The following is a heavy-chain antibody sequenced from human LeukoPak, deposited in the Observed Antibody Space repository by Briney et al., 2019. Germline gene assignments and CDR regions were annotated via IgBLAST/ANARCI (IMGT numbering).Heavy chain of an antibody. J-gene: IGHJ5*02. V-gene: IGHV6-1*01. CDR3: ARDSAFYSSSWSRGFDP. Sequence: SQTLSLTCTISGDSVSSNSAAWNWIRQSPSRGLEWLGRTYYRSKWYTDYALSVKSRITINPDTSKNQFSLKLSSVTAADTAVYYCARDSAFYSSSWSRGFDPWGQGTLVTVSS. CDR2: TYYRSKWYT. D-gene: IGHD6-13*01. CDR1: GDSVSSNSAA.